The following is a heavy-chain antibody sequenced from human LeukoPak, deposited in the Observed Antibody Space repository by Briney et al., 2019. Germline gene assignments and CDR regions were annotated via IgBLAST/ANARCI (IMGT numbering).Heavy chain of an antibody. CDR1: GFTFSSYA. CDR3: GRGGKVEQLVLAR. CDR2: ISYDGSNK. J-gene: IGHJ4*02. D-gene: IGHD6-13*01. V-gene: IGHV3-30*04. Sequence: GRSLRLSCAASGFTFSSYAMHWVRQAPGKGLEWVAVISYDGSNKYYADSVKGRFTISRDNAKNSLYLQMNSLRAEDTAVYYCGRGGKVEQLVLARWGQGSLVTVSS.